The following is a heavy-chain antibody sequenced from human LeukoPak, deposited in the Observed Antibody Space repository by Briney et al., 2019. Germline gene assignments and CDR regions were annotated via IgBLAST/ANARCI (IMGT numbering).Heavy chain of an antibody. CDR2: ISGSGGST. J-gene: IGHJ3*02. CDR1: GFTVSSNY. Sequence: GGSLRLSCAASGFTVSSNYMSWVRQAPGKGLEWVSAISGSGGSTYYADSVKGRFTISRDNSKNTLYLQMNSLRAEDTAVYYCAKEHSDAFDIWGQGTMVTVSS. CDR3: AKEHSDAFDI. V-gene: IGHV3-23*01.